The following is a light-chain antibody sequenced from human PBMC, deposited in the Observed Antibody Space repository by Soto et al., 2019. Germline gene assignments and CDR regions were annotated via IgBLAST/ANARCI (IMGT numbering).Light chain of an antibody. J-gene: IGKJ1*01. CDR2: DAS. V-gene: IGKV1-5*01. CDR3: QQYNSYPWT. Sequence: DIQMTQSPSTRSASVGDRVTSTCRASQSISSWLAWYQQKPGKAPKLLIYDASSLESGVPSRFSSSGSGTEFTLTISSLQPDDFATYYCQQYNSYPWTFGQGTKVDIK. CDR1: QSISSW.